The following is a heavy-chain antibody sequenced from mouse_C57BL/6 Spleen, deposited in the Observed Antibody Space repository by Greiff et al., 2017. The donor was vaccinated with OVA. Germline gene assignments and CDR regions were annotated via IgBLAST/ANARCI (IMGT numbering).Heavy chain of an antibody. J-gene: IGHJ2*01. CDR3: ARGFDY. V-gene: IGHV1-82*01. CDR2: IYPGDGDT. CDR1: GYAFSSSW. Sequence: VQLQESGPELVKPGASVKISCKASGYAFSSSWMNWVKQRPGKGLEWIGRIYPGDGDTNYNGKFKGKATLTADKSSSTAYMQLSSLTSEDSAVYFCARGFDYWGQGTTLTVSS.